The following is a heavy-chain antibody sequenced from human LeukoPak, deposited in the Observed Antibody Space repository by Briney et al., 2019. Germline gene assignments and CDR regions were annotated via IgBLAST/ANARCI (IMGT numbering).Heavy chain of an antibody. CDR3: ARCDGHDAFDI. CDR1: GGSFSGYY. Sequence: SETLSLTCAVYGGSFSGYYWSWIRQPPGKGLEWIGEINHSGSTNYNPPLKSRVTISVDTSKNQFSLKLSSVTAADTAVYYCARCDGHDAFDIWGQGTMVTVSS. D-gene: IGHD5-24*01. CDR2: INHSGST. J-gene: IGHJ3*02. V-gene: IGHV4-34*01.